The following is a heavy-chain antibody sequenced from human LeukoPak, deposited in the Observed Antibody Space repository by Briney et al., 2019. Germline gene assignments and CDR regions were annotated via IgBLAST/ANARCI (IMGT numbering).Heavy chain of an antibody. J-gene: IGHJ4*02. CDR1: GFTFSKYG. CDR2: TSYDGSNK. V-gene: IGHV3-30*18. Sequence: PGGSLRLSCAASGFTFSKYGMHWVRQAPGKGLEWVALTSYDGSNKYYADSVKGRFTISRDNSKNTLNLQMNSLRAEDTAVYYCAKRGDCSGGSCYCFDYWGQGTLVTVSS. CDR3: AKRGDCSGGSCYCFDY. D-gene: IGHD2-15*01.